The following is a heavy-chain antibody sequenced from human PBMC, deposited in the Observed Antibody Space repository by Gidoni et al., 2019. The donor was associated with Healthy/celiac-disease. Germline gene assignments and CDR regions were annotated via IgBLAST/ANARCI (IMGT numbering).Heavy chain of an antibody. J-gene: IGHJ4*02. CDR1: GFTFSSYA. CDR3: VKGGPVVPAAPIDY. Sequence: EVQLVESGGGLVQPGGSLRLSCSASGFTFSSYAMHWVRQAPGKGLEYVSAISSNGGSTYYADSVKGRFTISRDNSKNTLYLQMSSLRAEDTAVYYCVKGGPVVPAAPIDYWGQGTLVTVSS. CDR2: ISSNGGST. D-gene: IGHD2-2*01. V-gene: IGHV3-64D*09.